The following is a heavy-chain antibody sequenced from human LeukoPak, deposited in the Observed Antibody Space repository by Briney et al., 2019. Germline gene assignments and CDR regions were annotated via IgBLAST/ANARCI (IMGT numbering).Heavy chain of an antibody. D-gene: IGHD3-22*01. CDR2: INPSSGGT. CDR1: GYTFTGYY. Sequence: ASVKVSCKASGYTFTGYYMHWVRQAPGQGLEWMGWINPSSGGTNYAQKFQGRVTMTRDTSISTAYMELSRLRSDDTAVYYCARDPSLSYDSSGYYSGYWGQGTLVTVSS. V-gene: IGHV1-2*02. J-gene: IGHJ4*02. CDR3: ARDPSLSYDSSGYYSGY.